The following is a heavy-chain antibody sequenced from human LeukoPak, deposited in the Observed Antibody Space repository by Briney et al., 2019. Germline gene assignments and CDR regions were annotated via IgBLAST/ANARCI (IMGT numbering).Heavy chain of an antibody. CDR3: AKASYGSGSYGVLFDY. CDR1: GFTFSSYA. D-gene: IGHD3-10*01. V-gene: IGHV3-23*01. CDR2: IGASGGST. Sequence: GGSLRLSCATSGFTFSSYAMSWVRQAPGKGLEWVSGIGASGGSTYYADSVKGRFSISRDNSKNTLYLQMNSLRAEDTAVYYCAKASYGSGSYGVLFDYWGQGTLVTVSS. J-gene: IGHJ4*02.